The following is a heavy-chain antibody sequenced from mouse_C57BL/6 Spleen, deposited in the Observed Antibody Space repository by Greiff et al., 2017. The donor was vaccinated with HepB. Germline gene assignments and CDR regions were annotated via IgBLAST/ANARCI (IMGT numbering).Heavy chain of an antibody. CDR3: TKGSNCDY. Sequence: EVQLQQSGAELVRPGASVKLSCTASGFNIKDYYMHWVPQRLEQGLEWIGRIDPEDGDTEYAPKFQGKATMSADTSSNTAYLQLSSLKSEDTAVYYCTKGSNCDYRGQGTTLTVSS. J-gene: IGHJ2*01. V-gene: IGHV14-1*01. CDR1: GFNIKDYY. D-gene: IGHD2-5*01. CDR2: IDPEDGDT.